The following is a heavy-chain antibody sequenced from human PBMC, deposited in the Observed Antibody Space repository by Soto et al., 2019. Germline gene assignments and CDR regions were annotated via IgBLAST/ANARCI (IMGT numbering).Heavy chain of an antibody. Sequence: QITLKKSGPTLVKPTQTLTLTCAFSGFSLSTSGVGVAWIRQPPGKALEWLALIYWDDDKRYRPSLESRLTITQDTSKNPVVRTMTNMDSLDTATYYCAYLPCSGGSCYWFSFSGMDVWGQGTTVTVSS. CDR2: IYWDDDK. V-gene: IGHV2-5*02. J-gene: IGHJ6*02. CDR3: AYLPCSGGSCYWFSFSGMDV. CDR1: GFSLSTSGVG. D-gene: IGHD2-15*01.